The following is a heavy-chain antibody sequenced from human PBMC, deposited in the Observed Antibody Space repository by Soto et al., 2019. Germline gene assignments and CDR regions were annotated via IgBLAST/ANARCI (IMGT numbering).Heavy chain of an antibody. J-gene: IGHJ3*02. D-gene: IGHD3-22*01. CDR1: GFTVSNNY. Sequence: EAQLVESGGGLIQPGGSLRLSCAASGFTVSNNYMVWVRQAAGKGLEWVSVIYSGGSTYYADSVKGRFTISRDKSNNTLYLQMNTLRAEDTAVYYCARGLNYFDHHAFDIWGQGTMVTVSS. CDR2: IYSGGST. CDR3: ARGLNYFDHHAFDI. V-gene: IGHV3-53*01.